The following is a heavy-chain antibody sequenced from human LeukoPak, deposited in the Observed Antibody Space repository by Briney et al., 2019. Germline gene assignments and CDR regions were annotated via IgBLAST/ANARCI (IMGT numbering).Heavy chain of an antibody. CDR1: GYTFTSYY. CDR2: INPNSGGT. CDR3: ARERGGSYNWFDP. Sequence: GASGKVSCKASGYTFTSYYMHWVRQAPGQGREWRGWINPNSGGTNYAQKFQGRVTMTRDTSISTAYMELSRLRSDDTAVYYCARERGGSYNWFDPWGQGTLVTVSS. V-gene: IGHV1-2*02. D-gene: IGHD1-26*01. J-gene: IGHJ5*02.